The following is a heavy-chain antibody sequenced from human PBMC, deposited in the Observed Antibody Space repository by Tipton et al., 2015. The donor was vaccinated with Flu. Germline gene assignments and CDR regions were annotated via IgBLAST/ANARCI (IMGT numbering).Heavy chain of an antibody. CDR3: ARDTSLQR. J-gene: IGHJ1*01. Sequence: TLSLTCTVSGASISSSYWSWIRQAPGKGLVWIGHIYYSGITNYNPSLKSRITISVVTSKNQFSLRLSSVTAADTAVYYCARDTSLQRWGQGTLVTVS. V-gene: IGHV4-59*01. CDR1: GASISSSY. CDR2: IYYSGIT.